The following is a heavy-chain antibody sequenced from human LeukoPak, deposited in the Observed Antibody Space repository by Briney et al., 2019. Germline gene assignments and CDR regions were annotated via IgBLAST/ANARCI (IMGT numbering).Heavy chain of an antibody. D-gene: IGHD2-2*01. CDR3: ARDRRPGSYGHGSDYYYYGMDV. CDR1: GFTFSSYA. V-gene: IGHV3-30-3*01. J-gene: IGHJ6*02. CDR2: ISYDGSNK. Sequence: GGSLRLSCAASGFTFSSYAMHWVRQAPGKGLEWVAVISYDGSNKYYADSVKGRFTISRDNSKNTLYLQMNSLRAEDTAVYCCARDRRPGSYGHGSDYYYYGMDVWGQGTTVTVSS.